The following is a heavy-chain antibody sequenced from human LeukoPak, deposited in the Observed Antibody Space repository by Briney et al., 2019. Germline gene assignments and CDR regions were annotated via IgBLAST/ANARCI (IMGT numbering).Heavy chain of an antibody. CDR2: ISDGGGTT. D-gene: IGHD4-17*01. Sequence: GGPVTLLCAAWGFTYSLCAMSWARQAPGKGREWVSCISDGGGTTNYADAVKGGFTISRDKSKNTLFLQMNSLRAEDTAVYYCAKSYGDYLGHFDPWGQGTLVTVSS. J-gene: IGHJ5*02. V-gene: IGHV3-23*01. CDR1: GFTYSLCA. CDR3: AKSYGDYLGHFDP.